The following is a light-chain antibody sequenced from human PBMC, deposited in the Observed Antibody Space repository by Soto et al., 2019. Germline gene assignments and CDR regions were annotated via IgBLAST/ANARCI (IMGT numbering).Light chain of an antibody. CDR3: QQYGSSPLWT. CDR2: GAS. J-gene: IGKJ1*01. V-gene: IGKV3-20*01. CDR1: LSVSSSY. Sequence: EIVLAQSPGTLSLSPGERATLSCRASLSVSSSYLAWYQQKPGQAPRLLIYGASSGATGIPDRFSGSGSGTDFTLTISRLEPEDFAVYYCQQYGSSPLWTFGQGTKVDI.